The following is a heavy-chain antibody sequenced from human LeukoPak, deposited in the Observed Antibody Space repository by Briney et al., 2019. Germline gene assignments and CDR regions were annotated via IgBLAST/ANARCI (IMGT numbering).Heavy chain of an antibody. D-gene: IGHD6-13*01. Sequence: ASVKVSCKGSGYTFSAYVLHWVRQAPGQALEWMGWINGANGETRYSENFHGRVTISRDAAAKTSYMELSSLGPEDTAVYYCAREIAAAGTAWFDPWGQGTLVTVSS. CDR2: INGANGET. V-gene: IGHV1-3*01. J-gene: IGHJ5*02. CDR1: GYTFSAYV. CDR3: AREIAAAGTAWFDP.